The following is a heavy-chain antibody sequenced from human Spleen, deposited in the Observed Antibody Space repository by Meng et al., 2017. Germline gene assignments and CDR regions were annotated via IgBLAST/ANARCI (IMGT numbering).Heavy chain of an antibody. CDR2: ISSNGGST. CDR1: GFTFSSYA. Sequence: GESLKISCAASGFTFSSYAMHWVRQAPGKGLEYVSAISSNGGSTYYANSVKGRFTISRDNSKNTLYLQMGSLRAEDMAVYYCARGRVATIIYNWFDPWGQGTLVTSPQ. J-gene: IGHJ5*02. V-gene: IGHV3-64*01. D-gene: IGHD5-12*01. CDR3: ARGRVATIIYNWFDP.